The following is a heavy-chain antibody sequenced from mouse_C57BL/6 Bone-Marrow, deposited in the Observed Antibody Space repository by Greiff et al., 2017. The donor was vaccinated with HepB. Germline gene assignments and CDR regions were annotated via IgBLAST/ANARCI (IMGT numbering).Heavy chain of an antibody. J-gene: IGHJ3*01. CDR3: VRLSNYEAWFAY. V-gene: IGHV10-1*01. D-gene: IGHD2-5*01. CDR1: GFSFNTYA. CDR2: IRSKSNNYAT. Sequence: EVKLMESGGGLVQPKGSLKLSCAASGFSFNTYAMNWVRQAPGKGLEWVARIRSKSNNYATYYADSVKDRFTISRDDSESMLYLQMNNLKTEDTAMYYCVRLSNYEAWFAYWGQGTLVTVSA.